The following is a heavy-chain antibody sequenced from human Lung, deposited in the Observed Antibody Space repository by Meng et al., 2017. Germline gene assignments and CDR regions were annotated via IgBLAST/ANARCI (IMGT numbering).Heavy chain of an antibody. CDR1: GCTFAAYG. J-gene: IGHJ4*02. V-gene: IGHV1-2*06. D-gene: IGHD6-13*01. CDR2: IDPNNDHT. CDR3: ARDEDISAAGKLFGDY. Sequence: VHLVQSEPAVKKPGASVKLSCKPSGCTFAAYGIHWLRQAPGQGLEWMGRIDPNNDHTQYAQNFQGRVTMTSDTSISTVYMELNGLRSDDTAVYYCARDEDISAAGKLFGDYWGQGTLVTVSS.